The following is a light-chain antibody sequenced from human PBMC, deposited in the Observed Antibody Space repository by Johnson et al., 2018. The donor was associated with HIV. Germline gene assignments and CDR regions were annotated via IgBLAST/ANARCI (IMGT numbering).Light chain of an antibody. Sequence: QSVLTQPPSVSAAPGQKVTISCSGSSSKIGNNYVSWYQQLPGTAPKLLIYDNTKRPSGIPDRFSGSKSDASATLAITGLQTADAADYYCGTWDNGLTAYVFGTGTKVTV. CDR1: SSKIGNNY. CDR2: DNT. J-gene: IGLJ1*01. V-gene: IGLV1-51*01. CDR3: GTWDNGLTAYV.